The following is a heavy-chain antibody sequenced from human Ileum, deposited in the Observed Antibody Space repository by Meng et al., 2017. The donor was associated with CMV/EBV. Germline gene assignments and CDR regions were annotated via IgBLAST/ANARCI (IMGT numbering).Heavy chain of an antibody. Sequence: EVVLVEAGGRLVKPGGSLRFYCAASGFTFSTARMGWVRQAPGKGLEWVGRIQSKTHGGTTDYAAPVKGRFTVSRDDSKNTLYLEMNSLKTEDTGVYYCVREPHFDYWGQGTLVTVSS. D-gene: IGHD1-26*01. CDR2: IQSKTHGGTT. V-gene: IGHV3-15*01. CDR3: VREPHFDY. J-gene: IGHJ4*02. CDR1: GFTFSTAR.